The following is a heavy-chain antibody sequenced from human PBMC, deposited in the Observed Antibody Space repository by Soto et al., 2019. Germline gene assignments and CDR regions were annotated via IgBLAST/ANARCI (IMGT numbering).Heavy chain of an antibody. CDR2: IYHSGSI. V-gene: IGHV4-4*02. D-gene: IGHD3-10*01. J-gene: IGHJ3*02. CDR1: NASISSRKW. Sequence: QVHLQESGPGLVKPSGTLSLTCTVSNASISSRKWWTWVRQTPGKGLEWIGEIYHSGSINHNPSLKSRVTMSVDKSKNQFSLKMTSVTAADTGVYYCASKFRELLADAFDIWGQGTVVTVSS. CDR3: ASKFRELLADAFDI.